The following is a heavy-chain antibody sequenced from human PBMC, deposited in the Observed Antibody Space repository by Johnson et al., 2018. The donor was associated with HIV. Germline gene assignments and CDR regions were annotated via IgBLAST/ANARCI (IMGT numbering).Heavy chain of an antibody. CDR2: TRNQTNSYTT. Sequence: VQLVESGGGVVRPGGSLRLSCAASRFIFSDHYMDWVRQAPGKGLEWVGRTRNQTNSYTTDYAASVKGRLTISRDDSKNSLYLQMNSLKTEDTAVYYCTRVSLPPSYAFDFWGQGTMVTVSS. V-gene: IGHV3-72*01. CDR3: TRVSLPPSYAFDF. J-gene: IGHJ3*01. CDR1: RFIFSDHY.